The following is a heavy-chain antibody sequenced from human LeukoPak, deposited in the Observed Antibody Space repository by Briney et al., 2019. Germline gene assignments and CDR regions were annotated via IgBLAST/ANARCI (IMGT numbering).Heavy chain of an antibody. CDR1: GFTFSSYD. V-gene: IGHV3-13*04. Sequence: PGGSLRLSCAASGFTFSSYDMHWVRRATGKGLEWVSAIGTAGDTYYPGSVKGRFTISRENAKDSLYLQMNSLRAGDTAVYYCARVRRDGYNEYFDYWGQGTLVTVSS. D-gene: IGHD5-24*01. CDR2: IGTAGDT. CDR3: ARVRRDGYNEYFDY. J-gene: IGHJ4*02.